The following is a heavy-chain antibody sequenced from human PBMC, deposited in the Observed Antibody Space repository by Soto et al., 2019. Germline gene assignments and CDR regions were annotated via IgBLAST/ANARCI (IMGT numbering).Heavy chain of an antibody. V-gene: IGHV1-3*01. CDR3: AICSGGSCYPNDYYYGMDV. CDR2: INAGNGNT. Sequence: ASVKVSCKASGYPFTSYAMHWVRQSPGQRLEWMGWINAGNGNTKYSQKFQGRVTITRDTSASTAYMELSSLRSEDTAVYYCAICSGGSCYPNDYYYGMDVWGQGTTVTVSS. CDR1: GYPFTSYA. D-gene: IGHD2-15*01. J-gene: IGHJ6*02.